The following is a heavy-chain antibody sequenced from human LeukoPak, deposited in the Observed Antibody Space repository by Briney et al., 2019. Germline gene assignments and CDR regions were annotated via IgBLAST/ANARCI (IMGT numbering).Heavy chain of an antibody. CDR3: ARVPLPWLPTGWFDP. V-gene: IGHV4-34*01. J-gene: IGHJ5*02. CDR2: INHSGST. CDR1: GGSFSGYY. Sequence: SETLSLTCAVYGGSFSGYYWSWIRQPPGKGLEWIGEINHSGSTNYNPSLKSRVTISVDTSKNQFSLKLSSVTAADTAVYYCARVPLPWLPTGWFDPWGQGTLVTVSS. D-gene: IGHD1-14*01.